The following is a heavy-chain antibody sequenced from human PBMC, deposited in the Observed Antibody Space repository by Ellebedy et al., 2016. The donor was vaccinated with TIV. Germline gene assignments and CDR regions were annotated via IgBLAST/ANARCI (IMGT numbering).Heavy chain of an antibody. Sequence: GESLKISCTASGFTLRDYGVSWVRQAPGKGLEWVGFFRGIPYGGKTEYAASVKGRFTISRDDSKGIAYLQMNSLKTEDTAVYYCARSGRMDVWGQGTTVAVSS. V-gene: IGHV3-49*04. CDR3: ARSGRMDV. CDR1: GFTLRDYG. J-gene: IGHJ6*02. CDR2: FRGIPYGGKT. D-gene: IGHD6-25*01.